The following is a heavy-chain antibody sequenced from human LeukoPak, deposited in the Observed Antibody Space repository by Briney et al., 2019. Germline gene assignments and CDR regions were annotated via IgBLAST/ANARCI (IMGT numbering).Heavy chain of an antibody. V-gene: IGHV4-59*02. CDR3: AGKISYISVFDY. Sequence: SETLSLTCTVSGASVSSYHWSWTRQPPGQGLEWIGYISDSGSTNYNPFLKSRITISADTSGNQFSLWLSSVTAADTAVYYCAGKISYISVFDYWGQGALVAVSS. CDR1: GASVSSYH. D-gene: IGHD2-15*01. J-gene: IGHJ4*02. CDR2: ISDSGST.